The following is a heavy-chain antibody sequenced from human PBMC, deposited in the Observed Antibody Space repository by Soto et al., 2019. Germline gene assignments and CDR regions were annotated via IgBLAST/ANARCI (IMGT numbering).Heavy chain of an antibody. D-gene: IGHD6-19*01. CDR3: AKGQWLVGFWYYYMDV. CDR2: ISGSGGST. Sequence: GGSLRLSCAASGFTFSSYAMSWVRQAPGKGLEWVSAISGSGGSTYYADSVKGRFTISRDNSKNTLYLQMNSLRAEDTAVYYCAKGQWLVGFWYYYMDVWGKGTTVTVSS. J-gene: IGHJ6*03. CDR1: GFTFSSYA. V-gene: IGHV3-23*01.